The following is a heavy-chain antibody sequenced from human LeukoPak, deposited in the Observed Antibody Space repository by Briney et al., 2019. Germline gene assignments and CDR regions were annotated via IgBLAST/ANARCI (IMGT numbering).Heavy chain of an antibody. CDR3: AKGQYSSSWYEN. Sequence: QPGGSLRLSCAASGFTFSSYAMSWVRQAPGKGLEWVSAISGSGGSTYYADSVKGRFTVSRDNSKNTLYLQMNSLRAEDTAVYYCAKGQYSSSWYENWGQGTLVTVSS. CDR2: ISGSGGST. J-gene: IGHJ4*02. V-gene: IGHV3-23*01. D-gene: IGHD6-13*01. CDR1: GFTFSSYA.